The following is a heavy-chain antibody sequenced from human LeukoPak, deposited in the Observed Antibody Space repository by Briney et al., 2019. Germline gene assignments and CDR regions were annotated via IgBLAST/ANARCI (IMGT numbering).Heavy chain of an antibody. V-gene: IGHV1-8*03. CDR3: ARGFSWVQLQDY. CDR1: GYTFTSYD. CDR2: MNPNSGNT. J-gene: IGHJ4*02. Sequence: RSSVKVSCKASGYTFTSYDINWVRQATGQGLEWMGWMNPNSGNTGYAQKFKGRVTITRNTSISTAYMELSSLRSEDTAVYYCARGFSWVQLQDYWGQGTLVTVSS. D-gene: IGHD6-13*01.